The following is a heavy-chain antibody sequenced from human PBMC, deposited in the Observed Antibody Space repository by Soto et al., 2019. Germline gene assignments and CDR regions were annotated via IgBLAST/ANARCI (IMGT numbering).Heavy chain of an antibody. CDR2: INPSGGNT. CDR1: GYTFTAYY. Sequence: ASVKVSCKASGYTFTAYYIHWVRQAPGQGLEWMAIINPSGGNTRYAQKFQGKVTVTTDTSTSTVYLEVRSLRSEDTAMYYCARDPHTVAGGYLDYWGQGTLVTVSS. J-gene: IGHJ4*02. CDR3: ARDPHTVAGGYLDY. V-gene: IGHV1-46*01. D-gene: IGHD6-19*01.